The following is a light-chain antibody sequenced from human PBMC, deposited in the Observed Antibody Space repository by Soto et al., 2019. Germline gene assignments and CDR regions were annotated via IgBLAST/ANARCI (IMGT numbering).Light chain of an antibody. CDR3: SSYAGSNNYV. V-gene: IGLV2-8*01. Sequence: QSALPQPPSASGSPVQSVTISCTGTSSDVGGYNYVSWYQQHPGKAPKLIIYEVNKRPSGVPDRFSGSKSGNTASLTVSGLQAEDEADYYCSSYAGSNNYVFGTGTKVTVL. CDR2: EVN. J-gene: IGLJ1*01. CDR1: SSDVGGYNY.